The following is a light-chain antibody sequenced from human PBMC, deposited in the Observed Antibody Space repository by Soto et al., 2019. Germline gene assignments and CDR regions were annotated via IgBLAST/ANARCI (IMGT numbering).Light chain of an antibody. CDR2: EVT. CDR3: ASYAGSNNFVV. V-gene: IGLV2-8*01. Sequence: QSALTQPPSASGSPGQSVTISCTGTSSDVGGYNYVSWYQQHPDKAPKLTIYEVTKRPSGVPDRFSGSKSGNTASLTVSGLQAEDEADYYCASYAGSNNFVVFGGGTKLTVL. J-gene: IGLJ2*01. CDR1: SSDVGGYNY.